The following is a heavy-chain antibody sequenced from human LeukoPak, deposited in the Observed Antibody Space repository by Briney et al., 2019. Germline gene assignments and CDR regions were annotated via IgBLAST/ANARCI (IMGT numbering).Heavy chain of an antibody. D-gene: IGHD6-19*01. CDR2: INHSGNT. J-gene: IGHJ4*02. Sequence: SETLSLTCAVYGGSFSGYYWSWIRQPPGKGLEWIGEINHSGNTNYNPSLKSRVTISVDTSKNQFSLKLSSVTAADTAVYYCARFIALAGFDYWGQGTLVTVSS. V-gene: IGHV4-34*01. CDR1: GGSFSGYY. CDR3: ARFIALAGFDY.